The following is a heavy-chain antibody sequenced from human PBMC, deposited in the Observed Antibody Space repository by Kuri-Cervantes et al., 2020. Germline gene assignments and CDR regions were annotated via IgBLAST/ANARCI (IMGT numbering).Heavy chain of an antibody. Sequence: SCAVSGGSISSGGYSWSWIRQPPGKGLEWIGYIYYSGSTYYNPSLRSRVTISVDTSKNQFSLKLSSVTAADTAVYYCARSLAGTQFVLDYWGQGTLVTVSS. CDR1: GGSISSGGYS. J-gene: IGHJ4*02. V-gene: IGHV4-30-4*07. CDR2: IYYSGST. D-gene: IGHD1-26*01. CDR3: ARSLAGTQFVLDY.